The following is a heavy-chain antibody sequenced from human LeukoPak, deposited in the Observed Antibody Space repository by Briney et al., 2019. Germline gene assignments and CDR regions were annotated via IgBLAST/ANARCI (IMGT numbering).Heavy chain of an antibody. J-gene: IGHJ3*02. CDR3: ARGHVPDIVVVVDAPRHAFDI. Sequence: PSETLSLTCAVYGGSFSGYYWSWIRQPPGKGLEWIGEINHSRSTNYNPSLKSRVTISVDTSKNQFSLKLSSVTAADTAVYYCARGHVPDIVVVVDAPRHAFDIWGQGTMVTVSS. V-gene: IGHV4-34*01. CDR2: INHSRST. D-gene: IGHD2-15*01. CDR1: GGSFSGYY.